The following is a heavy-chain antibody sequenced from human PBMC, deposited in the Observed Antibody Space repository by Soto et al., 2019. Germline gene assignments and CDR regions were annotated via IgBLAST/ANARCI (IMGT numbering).Heavy chain of an antibody. Sequence: QVHLVQSGAEVKKPGASVKVSCKGSGYTFTSYGITWVRQAPGQGLEWMGWISARNGDTDYAQRPQGRVTVTRDTSASTAYMELRSLRSDATAVYYCARGRYGDYWGQGALVTVSS. CDR1: GYTFTSYG. V-gene: IGHV1-18*01. J-gene: IGHJ4*02. CDR2: ISARNGDT. D-gene: IGHD1-1*01. CDR3: ARGRYGDY.